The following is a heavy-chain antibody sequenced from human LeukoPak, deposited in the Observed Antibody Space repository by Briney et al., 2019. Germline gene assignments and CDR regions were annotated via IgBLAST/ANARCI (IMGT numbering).Heavy chain of an antibody. CDR2: INHSGST. J-gene: IGHJ4*02. V-gene: IGHV4-34*01. Sequence: LRLSCTASGFTFGDYVMSWVRQPPGKGLEWIGEINHSGSTNYNPSLKSRVTISVDTSKNQFSLKLSSVTAADTAVYYCARVENYGSGSLDYWGQGTLVTVSS. CDR3: ARVENYGSGSLDY. D-gene: IGHD3-10*01. CDR1: GFTFGDYV.